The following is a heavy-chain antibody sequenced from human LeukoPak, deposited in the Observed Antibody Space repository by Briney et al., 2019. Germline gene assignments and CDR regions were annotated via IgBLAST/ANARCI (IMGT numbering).Heavy chain of an antibody. CDR2: IYSGGSS. J-gene: IGHJ3*02. CDR3: ARDGDGYAHAFDI. CDR1: GFTVSSNY. V-gene: IGHV3-53*01. D-gene: IGHD5-24*01. Sequence: GGSLRLSCAASGFTVSSNYMSWVRQAPGKGLEWVSVIYSGGSSYYADSVKGRFTISRDSSKNTLYLQMNSLRAEDTAVYYCARDGDGYAHAFDIWGQGTMVTVSS.